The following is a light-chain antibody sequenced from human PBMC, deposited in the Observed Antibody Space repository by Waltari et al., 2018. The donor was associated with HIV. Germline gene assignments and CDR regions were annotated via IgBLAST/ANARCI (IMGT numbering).Light chain of an antibody. Sequence: QSALTQPPSASGSPGQSVTISCTGTSSDIGRYDFVSWYQQHPGKAPKLIIYESNERPSGVPARFSGSKSGNTATLAVSGLQADDEADYYCSSYAGSDNWVFGGGTTVTVL. CDR1: SSDIGRYDF. V-gene: IGLV2-8*01. CDR3: SSYAGSDNWV. CDR2: ESN. J-gene: IGLJ3*02.